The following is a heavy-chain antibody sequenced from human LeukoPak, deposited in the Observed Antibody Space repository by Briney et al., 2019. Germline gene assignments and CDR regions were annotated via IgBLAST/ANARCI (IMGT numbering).Heavy chain of an antibody. J-gene: IGHJ4*02. Sequence: ASVKVSCKVSGYTLTELSMHWVRQAPGKGLEWMGGFDPEDGETIYAQKFQGRVTMTEDTSTDTAYMELSSLRSEDTAVYYCATGGYCGGDCPIDYWGQGTLVTVSS. CDR1: GYTLTELS. CDR2: FDPEDGET. V-gene: IGHV1-24*01. CDR3: ATGGYCGGDCPIDY. D-gene: IGHD2-21*02.